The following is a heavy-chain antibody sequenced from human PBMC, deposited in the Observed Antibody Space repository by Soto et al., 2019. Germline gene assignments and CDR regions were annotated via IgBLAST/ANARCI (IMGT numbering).Heavy chain of an antibody. J-gene: IGHJ6*02. Sequence: EVQLVESGGGLVQPGGSLRLSCEASGFTFRNYDMHWVRQGTGKGLEWVSGISAAGDPDYADSVEGRFTISRENAQNSCFLQMNSLRVGDTAVYYWARTDREFYGLDVWGQGTTVSVS. V-gene: IGHV3-13*05. CDR3: ARTDREFYGLDV. CDR2: ISAAGDP. CDR1: GFTFRNYD.